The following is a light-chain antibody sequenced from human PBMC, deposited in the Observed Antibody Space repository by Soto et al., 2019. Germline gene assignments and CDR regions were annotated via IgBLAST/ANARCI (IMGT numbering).Light chain of an antibody. CDR1: SSDVGYYDY. V-gene: IGLV2-14*01. CDR3: LSYTTSSTYV. J-gene: IGLJ1*01. Sequence: QSALTQPASVSGSLGQSITISCTGTSSDVGYYDYVSWYQQHPGKAPQLMIYEVTNRPSGISNRFSGSKSGNTASLTISGLQAEDEADYYCLSYTTSSTYVFGAGTKLTVL. CDR2: EVT.